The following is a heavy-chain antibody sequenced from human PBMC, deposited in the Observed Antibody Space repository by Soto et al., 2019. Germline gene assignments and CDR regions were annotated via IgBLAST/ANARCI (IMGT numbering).Heavy chain of an antibody. J-gene: IGHJ6*02. CDR1: GFTFDDYA. Sequence: EVQLVESGGGLVQPGRSLRLSCAASGFTFDDYAMHWVRQAPGKGLEWVSGISWNSGSIGYADSVKGRFTISRDNAKNSLYLQMNRLRAEDTALYYCAKDTGAGVAAAGTYYYGMDVWGQGTTVTVSS. CDR2: ISWNSGSI. V-gene: IGHV3-9*01. CDR3: AKDTGAGVAAAGTYYYGMDV. D-gene: IGHD6-13*01.